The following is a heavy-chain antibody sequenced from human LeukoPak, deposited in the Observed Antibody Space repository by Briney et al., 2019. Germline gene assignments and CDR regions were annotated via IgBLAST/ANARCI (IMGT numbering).Heavy chain of an antibody. CDR1: GFTVSSNY. D-gene: IGHD3-9*01. CDR2: IYSGGST. Sequence: GGSLRLSCAASGFTVSSNYMSWVRQAPGKGLEWVSVIYSGGSTYYADSVKGRFTISRDNSKNTLYLQMNSLRAEDTAVYYCARGLILTGYSTDAFDIWGQGTMVTVSS. CDR3: ARGLILTGYSTDAFDI. J-gene: IGHJ3*02. V-gene: IGHV3-53*01.